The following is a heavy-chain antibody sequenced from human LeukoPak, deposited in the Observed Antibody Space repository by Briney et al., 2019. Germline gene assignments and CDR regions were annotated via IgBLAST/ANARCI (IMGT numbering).Heavy chain of an antibody. J-gene: IGHJ4*02. CDR2: IYYSGST. CDR3: ARALPVGASVDYFDY. V-gene: IGHV4-31*03. D-gene: IGHD1-26*01. CDR1: GGSISSGGYY. Sequence: SETLSLTCTVSGGSISSGGYYWSWIRQRPGKGLEWIGYIYYSGSTYYNPSLKSRVTISVDTSKNQFSLKLSSVTAADTAVYYCARALPVGASVDYFDYWGQGTLVTVSS.